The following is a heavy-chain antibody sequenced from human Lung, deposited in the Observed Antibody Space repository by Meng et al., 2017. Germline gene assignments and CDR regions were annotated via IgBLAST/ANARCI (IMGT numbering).Heavy chain of an antibody. J-gene: IGHJ4*02. CDR2: IDPKSGDK. Sequence: VRVEPSGAEVKKPGASVTVPGNPSGYNFPDYWLSGVRRAPGQGLEWMGRIDPKSGDKHYAQRFQGRVTMTGDTSISNAYMELSGLRSDDTAMYYCARDEDISAAGKLFGDYWGQGTLVTVSS. CDR3: ARDEDISAAGKLFGDY. CDR1: GYNFPDYW. V-gene: IGHV1-2*06. D-gene: IGHD6-13*01.